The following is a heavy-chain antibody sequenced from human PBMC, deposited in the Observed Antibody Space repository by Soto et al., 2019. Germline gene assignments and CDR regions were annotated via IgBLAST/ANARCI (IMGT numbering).Heavy chain of an antibody. V-gene: IGHV3-30*18. CDR1: GFTFSTYG. D-gene: IGHD6-19*01. CDR3: AKDLGSGWYYDY. CDR2: ISYDGNDK. J-gene: IGHJ4*02. Sequence: GGSLRLSCTASGFTFSTYGMHWVRQAPGKGLEWVAIISYDGNDKYYAHSVKGRFAISRDNSKNTLYLQMNSLRAEDTALYYCAKDLGSGWYYDYWGQGTLVTVSS.